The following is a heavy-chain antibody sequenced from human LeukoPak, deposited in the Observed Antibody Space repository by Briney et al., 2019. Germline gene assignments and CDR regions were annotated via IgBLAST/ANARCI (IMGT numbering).Heavy chain of an antibody. Sequence: PSETLSLTCTVSGYSISSGYYWGWIRQPPGKGLEWIGTIYHSGSTYYNPSLKSRVTISVDTSKNQFSLKLTSVTAADTAVYYCARVRGYCSSSICYRYYFDYWGQGTLVTVSS. CDR2: IYHSGST. CDR3: ARVRGYCSSSICYRYYFDY. J-gene: IGHJ4*02. V-gene: IGHV4-38-2*02. D-gene: IGHD2-2*01. CDR1: GYSISSGYY.